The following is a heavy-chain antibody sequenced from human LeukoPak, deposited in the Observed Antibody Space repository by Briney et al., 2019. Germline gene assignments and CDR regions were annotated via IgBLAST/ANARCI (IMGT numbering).Heavy chain of an antibody. CDR2: INHSGST. CDR3: ASPIVAAATGRDAFDI. V-gene: IGHV4-34*01. J-gene: IGHJ3*02. D-gene: IGHD2-2*01. Sequence: PSETLSLTCAVNGGSFSGYYWTWIRQPPGKGLDWIGEINHSGSTSYNPSLKSRVTISVDTSKNQFSLKLSSVTAADTAVYYCASPIVAAATGRDAFDIWGQGTMVTVSS. CDR1: GGSFSGYY.